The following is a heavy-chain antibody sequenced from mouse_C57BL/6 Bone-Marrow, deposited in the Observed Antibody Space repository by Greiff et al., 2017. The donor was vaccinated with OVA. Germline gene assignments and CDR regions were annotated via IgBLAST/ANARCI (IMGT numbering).Heavy chain of an antibody. Sequence: DVHLVESGGDLVKPGGSLKLSCAASGFTFSSYGMSWVRQTPDKRLEWVATISSGGSYTYYPDSVKGRFTISRDNAKNTLYLQMSRLKSEDTAMYYCARQGGFILYWYFDVWGTGTTVTVSS. CDR3: ARQGGFILYWYFDV. J-gene: IGHJ1*03. V-gene: IGHV5-6*01. D-gene: IGHD1-1*01. CDR1: GFTFSSYG. CDR2: ISSGGSYT.